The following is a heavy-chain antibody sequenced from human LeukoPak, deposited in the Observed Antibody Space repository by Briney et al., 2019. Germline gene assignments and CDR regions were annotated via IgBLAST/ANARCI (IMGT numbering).Heavy chain of an antibody. V-gene: IGHV3-23*01. D-gene: IGHD6-19*01. CDR2: ISGSGGST. J-gene: IGHJ4*02. Sequence: GGSLRLSCAPSGFTFSSYAMSWVRQAPGKGLEWVSAISGSGGSTYYADSVKGRFTISRDNSKNTLYLQMNSLRAEDTAVYYCAKDKFGGWPSPGNDYWGQGTLVTVSS. CDR1: GFTFSSYA. CDR3: AKDKFGGWPSPGNDY.